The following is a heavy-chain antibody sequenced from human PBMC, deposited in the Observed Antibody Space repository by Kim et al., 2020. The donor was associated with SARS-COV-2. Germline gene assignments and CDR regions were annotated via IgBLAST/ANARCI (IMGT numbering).Heavy chain of an antibody. CDR3: ARRSLTVTNNWFDP. CDR1: GGSISSSNW. CDR2: IYHSGST. J-gene: IGHJ5*02. Sequence: SETLSLTCAVSGGSISSSNWWSWVRQPPGKGLEWIGEIYHSGSTNYNPSLKSRVTISVDKSKNQFSLKLSSVTAADTAVYYCARRSLTVTNNWFDPWGQGTLVTVSS. D-gene: IGHD4-17*01. V-gene: IGHV4-4*02.